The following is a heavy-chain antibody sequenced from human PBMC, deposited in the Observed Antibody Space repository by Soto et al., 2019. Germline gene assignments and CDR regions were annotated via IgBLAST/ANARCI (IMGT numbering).Heavy chain of an antibody. Sequence: QVQLVQSGAEVKKPGASVKVSCKASGYTFTNYGLTWVRQAPGQGLEWMGWVSTFNDNRNYAQKLQGRVTLTTDTCANTAYMQLRVLVADDTSRYYCAKDSSGYSLGDDAFEVWGQGTMVIVSS. CDR2: VSTFNDNR. D-gene: IGHD3-22*01. CDR3: AKDSSGYSLGDDAFEV. J-gene: IGHJ3*01. CDR1: GYTFTNYG. V-gene: IGHV1-18*01.